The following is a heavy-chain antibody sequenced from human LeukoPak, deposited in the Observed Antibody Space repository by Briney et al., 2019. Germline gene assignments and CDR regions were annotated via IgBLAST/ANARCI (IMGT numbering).Heavy chain of an antibody. CDR1: GFTFSSYG. Sequence: GGSLRLSCAASGFTFSSYGMHWVRQAPGKGLEWVAFIRYDGSNKYYADSVKGRFTISRDNSKNTLYLQMNSLRAEDTAVYYCAKDAQVLLWYPNWFAPWGQGTLVTVSS. V-gene: IGHV3-30*02. CDR2: IRYDGSNK. J-gene: IGHJ5*02. D-gene: IGHD3-10*01. CDR3: AKDAQVLLWYPNWFAP.